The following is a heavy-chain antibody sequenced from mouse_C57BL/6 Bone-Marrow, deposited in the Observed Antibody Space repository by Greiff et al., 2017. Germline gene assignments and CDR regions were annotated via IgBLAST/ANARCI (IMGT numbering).Heavy chain of an antibody. Sequence: EVQLQQSGTVLARPGASVKMSCKTSGYTFTSYWMHWVKQRPGQGLEWIGAIYPGNSDTSYNQKFKGKAKLTAVTSASTAYMGLSSLTNEDSAVYYCTSPYYYGSLYYFDYWGQGTTLTVSS. CDR1: GYTFTSYW. V-gene: IGHV1-5*01. CDR3: TSPYYYGSLYYFDY. D-gene: IGHD1-1*01. J-gene: IGHJ2*01. CDR2: IYPGNSDT.